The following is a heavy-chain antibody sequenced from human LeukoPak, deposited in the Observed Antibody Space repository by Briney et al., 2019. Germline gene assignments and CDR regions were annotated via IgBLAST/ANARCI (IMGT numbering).Heavy chain of an antibody. CDR1: GGSISSYY. Sequence: SETLSLTCTVSGGSISSYYWSWIRQPPGKGLEWIGYIYYTGSTNYNPSLKSRVTISVDTSKNQFSLKLSSVTAADTAVYYCARDNYSSGWLGVHDYWGQGTLVTVSS. J-gene: IGHJ4*02. CDR3: ARDNYSSGWLGVHDY. CDR2: IYYTGST. D-gene: IGHD6-19*01. V-gene: IGHV4-59*01.